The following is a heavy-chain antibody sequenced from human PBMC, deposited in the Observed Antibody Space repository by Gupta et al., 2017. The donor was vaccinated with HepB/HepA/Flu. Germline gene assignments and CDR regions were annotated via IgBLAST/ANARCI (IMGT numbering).Heavy chain of an antibody. CDR2: RKNDGSKT. D-gene: IGHD1-14*01. J-gene: IGHJ4*02. CDR1: GFSFSSSG. V-gene: IGHV3-30*18. Sequence: QVHLLQSGGGVVQPGGSLRLSCAASGFSFSSSGMQWVRQSQVKGLERVAVRKNDGSKTFYADFGKGRFTVSRDNSKNTGFLGMNGLETEDTAVYYCVKEENQRASPPSALGGQGTLVIVS. CDR3: VKEENQRASPPSAL.